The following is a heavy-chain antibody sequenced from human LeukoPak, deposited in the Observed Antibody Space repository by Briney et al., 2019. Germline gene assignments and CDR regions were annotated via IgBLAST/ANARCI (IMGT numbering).Heavy chain of an antibody. J-gene: IGHJ3*02. Sequence: GGSLRLSCAASGFTFSSYSMDWVRQAPGKGLEWVSSISSSSSYIYYADSVKGRFTISRDNAKNSLYLQMNSLRAEDTAVYYCARESLGSNDALEIWGQGTMVTVSS. V-gene: IGHV3-21*01. CDR2: ISSSSSYI. CDR1: GFTFSSYS. D-gene: IGHD3-10*01. CDR3: ARESLGSNDALEI.